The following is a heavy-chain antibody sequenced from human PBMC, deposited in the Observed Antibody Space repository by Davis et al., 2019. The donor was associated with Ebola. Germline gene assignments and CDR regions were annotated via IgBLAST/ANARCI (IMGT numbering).Heavy chain of an antibody. J-gene: IGHJ4*02. V-gene: IGHV1-8*01. Sequence: ASVKVSCKASGYTFTSYDINWVRQATGQGLEWMGWMNPNSGNTGYAQKFQGRVTMTRNTSISTAYMELSRLRSDDTAVYYCARDLAGFDYTDYWGQGTLVTVSS. CDR2: MNPNSGNT. CDR1: GYTFTSYD. CDR3: ARDLAGFDYTDY. D-gene: IGHD3-16*01.